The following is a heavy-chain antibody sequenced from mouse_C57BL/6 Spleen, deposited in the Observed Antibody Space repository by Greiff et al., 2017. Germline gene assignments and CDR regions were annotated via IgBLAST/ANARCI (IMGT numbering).Heavy chain of an antibody. CDR1: GYTFTSYT. Sequence: QVQLQQSGAELARPGASVKMSCKASGYTFTSYTMHWVKQRPGQGLEWIGYINPSSGYTKYNQKFKDKATLTADKSSSTAYMQLSSLTSEDSAVYYCARSDYGSRYYFDYWGQGTTRTVSS. CDR2: INPSSGYT. J-gene: IGHJ2*01. CDR3: ARSDYGSRYYFDY. D-gene: IGHD1-1*01. V-gene: IGHV1-4*01.